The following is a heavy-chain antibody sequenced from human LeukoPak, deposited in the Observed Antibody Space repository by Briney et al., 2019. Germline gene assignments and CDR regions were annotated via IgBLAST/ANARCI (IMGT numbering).Heavy chain of an antibody. J-gene: IGHJ4*02. CDR3: ARHCSGGSCYRKYYFDY. D-gene: IGHD2-15*01. Sequence: SETLSLTCTVSGGSISSYYWGWIRQPPGKGLEWIGSIYYSGSTYYNPSLKSRVTISVDTSKNQFSLKLSSVTAADTAVYYCARHCSGGSCYRKYYFDYWGQGTLVTVSS. CDR2: IYYSGST. CDR1: GGSISSYY. V-gene: IGHV4-39*01.